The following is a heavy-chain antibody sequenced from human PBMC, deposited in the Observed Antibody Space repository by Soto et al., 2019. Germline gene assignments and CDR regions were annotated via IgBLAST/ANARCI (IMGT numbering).Heavy chain of an antibody. V-gene: IGHV1-2*04. J-gene: IGHJ4*02. D-gene: IGHD1-26*01. Sequence: GASVKVSCKASGYTLTDYYIYWVRQAPGQGLEWMGWINPDNGGTNYAPKFQGWVTMTRDASISTVYMEVSRLTSDDTAIYFCARADYSGTYFLDYWGQGTLVTVSS. CDR3: ARADYSGTYFLDY. CDR2: INPDNGGT. CDR1: GYTLTDYY.